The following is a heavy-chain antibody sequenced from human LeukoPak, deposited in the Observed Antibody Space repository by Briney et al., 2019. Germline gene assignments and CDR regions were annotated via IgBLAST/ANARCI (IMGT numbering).Heavy chain of an antibody. CDR1: GGSISSGDYY. D-gene: IGHD3-22*01. V-gene: IGHV4-30-4*01. CDR2: IYYSGST. Sequence: SQTLSLTCTVSGGSISSGDYYWSWIRQPPGKGLEWIGYIYYSGSTYYNPSLKSRVTISVDTSKNQFSLKLSSVTAADTAVYYCARVLGDYYDSSGPIDYWGQGTLVTVSS. CDR3: ARVLGDYYDSSGPIDY. J-gene: IGHJ4*02.